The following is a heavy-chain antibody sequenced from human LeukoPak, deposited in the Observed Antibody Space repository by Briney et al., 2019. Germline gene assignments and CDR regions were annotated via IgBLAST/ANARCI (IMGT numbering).Heavy chain of an antibody. CDR2: IKEDGSKN. J-gene: IGHJ4*02. D-gene: IGHD3-16*02. CDR3: ARSWGGTYHPLDY. V-gene: IGHV3-7*01. Sequence: GGSLRLSCAASGFTFSSYGMNWVRQAPGKGPEWVANIKEDGSKNYFVDSVKGRFSISRDNAKNSLYLQMNSLRAEDTAVYYCARSWGGTYHPLDYWGQGTLVTVSS. CDR1: GFTFSSYG.